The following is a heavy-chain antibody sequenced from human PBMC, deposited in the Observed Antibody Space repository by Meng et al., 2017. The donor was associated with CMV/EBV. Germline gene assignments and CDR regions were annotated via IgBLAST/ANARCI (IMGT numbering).Heavy chain of an antibody. Sequence: ASVKVSWKASGYTFTSYGISWVRQAPGQGLEWMGWISAYNGNTNYAQKLQGRVTMTTDTSTSTAYMELRSLRSVDTAVYYCASDCGSTSCFRVNYGMDVWGQGTTVTVSS. CDR2: ISAYNGNT. D-gene: IGHD2-2*01. CDR1: GYTFTSYG. CDR3: ASDCGSTSCFRVNYGMDV. V-gene: IGHV1-18*01. J-gene: IGHJ6*02.